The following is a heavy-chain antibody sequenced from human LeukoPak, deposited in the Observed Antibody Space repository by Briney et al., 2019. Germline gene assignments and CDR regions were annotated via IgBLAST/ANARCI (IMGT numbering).Heavy chain of an antibody. CDR3: AREDRWELLAGFDY. V-gene: IGHV3-48*03. CDR1: GFTFSSYE. Sequence: GGSLRLSCAASGFTFSSYEMNWVRKAPGQGLEWVSYISSSGSTIYYADSVKGRFTISRDNAKNSLYLQMNSLRAEDTAVYYCAREDRWELLAGFDYWGQGTLVTVSS. D-gene: IGHD1-26*01. J-gene: IGHJ4*02. CDR2: ISSSGSTI.